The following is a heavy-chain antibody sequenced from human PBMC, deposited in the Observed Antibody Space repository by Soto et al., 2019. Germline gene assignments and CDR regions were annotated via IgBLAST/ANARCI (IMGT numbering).Heavy chain of an antibody. CDR3: AKGEVRGIIPSYFDY. J-gene: IGHJ4*02. CDR1: GLTFRWFG. D-gene: IGHD3-10*01. Sequence: GGSLRLSCAGSGLTFRWFGMNWVRQAPGKGLEWVARISNDGSNEYYVDSVKGRFTISRDNSKNTLYLQMDSLRAADTAVYYCAKGEVRGIIPSYFDYWGLGTLVTVSS. V-gene: IGHV3-30*18. CDR2: ISNDGSNE.